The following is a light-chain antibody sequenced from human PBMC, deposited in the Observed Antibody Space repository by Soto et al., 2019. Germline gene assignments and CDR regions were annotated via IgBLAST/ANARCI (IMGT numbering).Light chain of an antibody. CDR2: EVN. CDR1: SSDVGGYNY. V-gene: IGLV2-14*01. J-gene: IGLJ3*02. CDR3: SSYTSSSTLV. Sequence: QSALTQPASVSGSPGQSITISCTGTSSDVGGYNYVSWYQQHPGKAPKLMIYEVNNRPSGVSNRFSGSKSGNTASLTISGLQAEDEADYYCSSYTSSSTLVFGEGTMLTVL.